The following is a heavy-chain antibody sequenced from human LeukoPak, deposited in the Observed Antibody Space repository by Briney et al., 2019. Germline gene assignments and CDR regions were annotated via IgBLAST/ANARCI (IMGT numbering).Heavy chain of an antibody. CDR3: ARRGATVTTFSWWYFDL. CDR1: GGSISSSSYY. Sequence: PSETLSLTCTVSGGSISSSSYYWGWIRQPPGKGLEWIGSIYYSGSTYYNPSLKSRVTISVDTSKNQFSLKLSSVTAADTAVYYCARRGATVTTFSWWYFDLWGRGTLVTVSS. D-gene: IGHD4-17*01. V-gene: IGHV4-39*07. CDR2: IYYSGST. J-gene: IGHJ2*01.